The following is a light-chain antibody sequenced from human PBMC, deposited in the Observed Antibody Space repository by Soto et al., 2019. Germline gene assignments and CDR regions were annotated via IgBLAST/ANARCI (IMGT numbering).Light chain of an antibody. CDR1: SSNIGPGYD. CDR3: QSYDSSLSVKRV. CDR2: GNS. J-gene: IGLJ1*01. Sequence: QSVLTQPLSVSGAPGQRLTITCTGSSSNIGPGYDVHWYQQLPGTAPKLLIYGNSNRPSGVPDRFSGSKSGTSASLAITGLQAEDEADYYCQSYDSSLSVKRVFGTGTKVTVL. V-gene: IGLV1-40*01.